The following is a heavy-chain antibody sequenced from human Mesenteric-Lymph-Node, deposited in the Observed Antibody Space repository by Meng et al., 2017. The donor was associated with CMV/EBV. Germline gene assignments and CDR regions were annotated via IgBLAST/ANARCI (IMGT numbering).Heavy chain of an antibody. Sequence: GGSLRLSCEGYGFTVSSNYMTWVRQAPGKGLEWVSGSYSGGNTYYADSVQGRFTVSRDNYKNTLYLQMRNLRPEDTAIYYCAKDRAFGVVFIGIDYWGQGTLVTVSS. D-gene: IGHD3-3*01. J-gene: IGHJ4*02. CDR1: GFTVSSNY. CDR2: SYSGGNT. CDR3: AKDRAFGVVFIGIDY. V-gene: IGHV3-66*02.